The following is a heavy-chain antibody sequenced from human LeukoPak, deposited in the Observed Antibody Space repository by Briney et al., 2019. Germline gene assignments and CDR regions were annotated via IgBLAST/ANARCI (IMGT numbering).Heavy chain of an antibody. CDR1: GFTFNTYN. J-gene: IGHJ3*02. Sequence: PGGSLRLSCVASGFTFNTYNMNWVRQAPGKGLEWVSYITSSGSSMYYADSVKGRFTISRDNAKNSLYLQMNSLRAEDTAAYYCARAATTVTNDALDIWGQGTMVTVSS. CDR2: ITSSGSSM. CDR3: ARAATTVTNDALDI. D-gene: IGHD4-17*01. V-gene: IGHV3-48*04.